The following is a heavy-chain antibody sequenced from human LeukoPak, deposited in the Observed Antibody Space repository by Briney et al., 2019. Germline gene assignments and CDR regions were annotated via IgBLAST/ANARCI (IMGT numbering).Heavy chain of an antibody. CDR1: GFTFSSYD. CDR2: IGTAADT. V-gene: IGHV3-13*01. J-gene: IGHJ6*02. Sequence: PGGSLRLSCAASGFTFSSYDMHWVRQATGKSLEWVSGIGTAADTYYPGSVKGRFTISRENAKNSLYLQMNSLRAGDTAVYYCARDGLARWFGELPCMDVWGQGTTVTVSS. D-gene: IGHD3-10*01. CDR3: ARDGLARWFGELPCMDV.